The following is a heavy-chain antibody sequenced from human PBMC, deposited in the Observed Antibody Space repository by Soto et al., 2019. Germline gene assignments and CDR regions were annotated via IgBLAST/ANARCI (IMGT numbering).Heavy chain of an antibody. V-gene: IGHV3-13*01. CDR2: IGTAGDT. CDR1: GFTFSSYD. CDR3: ARGTPAMHAFDI. D-gene: IGHD2-2*01. Sequence: PGGSLRLSRAASGFTFSSYDMHWVRQATGKGLEWVSAIGTAGDTYYPGSVKGRFTISRENAKNSLYLQMNSLRAGGTAVYYCARGTPAMHAFDIWGQGTMVTVSS. J-gene: IGHJ3*02.